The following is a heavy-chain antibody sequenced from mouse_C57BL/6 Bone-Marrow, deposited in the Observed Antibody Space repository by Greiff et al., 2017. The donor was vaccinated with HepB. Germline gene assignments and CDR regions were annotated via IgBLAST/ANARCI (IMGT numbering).Heavy chain of an antibody. CDR1: GYTFTNYW. CDR3: ARFLYYGSSWWYFDY. CDR2: IYPGGGYT. J-gene: IGHJ2*01. Sequence: VHLVESGAELVRPGTSVKMSCKASGYTFTNYWIGWAKQRPGHGLEWIGDIYPGGGYTNYNEKFKGKATLTADKSSSTAYMQFSSLTSEDSAIYYCARFLYYGSSWWYFDYWGQGTTLTVSS. V-gene: IGHV1-63*01. D-gene: IGHD1-1*01.